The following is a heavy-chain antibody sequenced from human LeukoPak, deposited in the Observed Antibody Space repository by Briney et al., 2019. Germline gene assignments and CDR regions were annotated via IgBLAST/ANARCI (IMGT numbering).Heavy chain of an antibody. CDR2: IYSGGST. V-gene: IGHV3-66*01. Sequence: GGSLRLSCAASEFSVGSNYMTWVRQAPGKGLEWVSLIYSGGSTYYADSVKGRFTISRDNSKNTLYLQMNSLRAEDTAVYYCARVPTSVVVPVADAFDIWGQGTMVTVSS. CDR1: EFSVGSNY. CDR3: ARVPTSVVVPVADAFDI. J-gene: IGHJ3*02. D-gene: IGHD2-2*01.